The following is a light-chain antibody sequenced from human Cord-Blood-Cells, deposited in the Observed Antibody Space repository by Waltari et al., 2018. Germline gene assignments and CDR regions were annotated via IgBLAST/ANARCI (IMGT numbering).Light chain of an antibody. CDR2: GAS. Sequence: ELVLTQSPGTLSLSPGERATLSCRASQSVSSSYLAWYQKKPGQAPRLLSYGASSRATGIPDRFSGSGSGTDFTLTISRLEPEDFAVYYCQQYGSSPPMYTFGQGTKLEIK. CDR1: QSVSSSY. J-gene: IGKJ2*01. V-gene: IGKV3-20*01. CDR3: QQYGSSPPMYT.